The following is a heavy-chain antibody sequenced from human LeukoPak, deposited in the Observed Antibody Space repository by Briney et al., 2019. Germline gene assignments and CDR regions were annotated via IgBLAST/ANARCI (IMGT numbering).Heavy chain of an antibody. Sequence: ASVKVSCKASGYTFTSYVISWVRQAPGQGLEWMGWISAYNGNTNYAQKLQGRVTMTTDTSTSTAYMELRSMRSDDTAVYYCARDGTQYGSGSYWRGNWFDPWGQGTLVTVSS. D-gene: IGHD3-10*01. CDR3: ARDGTQYGSGSYWRGNWFDP. CDR2: ISAYNGNT. V-gene: IGHV1-18*01. CDR1: GYTFTSYV. J-gene: IGHJ5*02.